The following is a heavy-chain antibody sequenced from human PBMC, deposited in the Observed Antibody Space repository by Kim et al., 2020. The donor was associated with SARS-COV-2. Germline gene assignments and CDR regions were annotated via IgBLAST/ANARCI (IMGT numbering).Heavy chain of an antibody. J-gene: IGHJ6*03. CDR1: GFTFSNYW. V-gene: IGHV3-7*01. CDR2: INQDGSEK. D-gene: IGHD4-4*01. Sequence: GGSLRLSCAASGFTFSNYWMTWVRQAPGKGLEWVANINQDGSEKYYVDSLKGRFTISRDNAKNSLYLQMNSLRAEDTAVYYCAKGDYSRNYYMDVWGKGTTVTVSS. CDR3: AKGDYSRNYYMDV.